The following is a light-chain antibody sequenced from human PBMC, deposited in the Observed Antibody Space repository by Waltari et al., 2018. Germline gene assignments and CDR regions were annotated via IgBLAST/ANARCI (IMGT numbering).Light chain of an antibody. CDR3: QQSYSTPFT. CDR2: AAS. V-gene: IGKV1-39*01. CDR1: QSISSY. Sequence: DIQMTQSPSSLSASVGDRVTITCRAKQSISSYLNWYQQKPGKAPKLLIYAASSLQSGVPSRFSGSGSGTDFTLTISSLQPEDFATYYCQQSYSTPFTFGGGTKVEIK. J-gene: IGKJ4*01.